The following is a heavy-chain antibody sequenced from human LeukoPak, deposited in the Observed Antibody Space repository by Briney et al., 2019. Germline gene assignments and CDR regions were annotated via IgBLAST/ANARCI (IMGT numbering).Heavy chain of an antibody. D-gene: IGHD3-10*01. V-gene: IGHV4-59*01. J-gene: IGHJ4*02. Sequence: SETLSLTCTVSGGSMSTNYWSWIRQPPGKGLEWMGYIYYSGGTNYNPSLKSRATIAVDTSKNQFSLKLTSVTAADTAIYYCARGTVAGSGSYSAPFDYWGQGTLVTVSS. CDR3: ARGTVAGSGSYSAPFDY. CDR2: IYYSGGT. CDR1: GGSMSTNY.